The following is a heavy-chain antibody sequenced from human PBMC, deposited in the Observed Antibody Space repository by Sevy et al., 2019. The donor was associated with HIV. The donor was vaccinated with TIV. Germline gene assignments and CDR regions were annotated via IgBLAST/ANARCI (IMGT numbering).Heavy chain of an antibody. CDR1: GYTFTGYY. D-gene: IGHD6-13*01. CDR3: ARAGSIAAAGTMGY. V-gene: IGHV1-2*02. Sequence: ASVKVSCKASGYTFTGYYMHWVRQAPGQGLEWMGWINPNSGGTNYAQKFQGRVTMTRATSISTAYMELSRLRSDDTAVYYCARAGSIAAAGTMGYWGQGTLVTVSS. CDR2: INPNSGGT. J-gene: IGHJ4*02.